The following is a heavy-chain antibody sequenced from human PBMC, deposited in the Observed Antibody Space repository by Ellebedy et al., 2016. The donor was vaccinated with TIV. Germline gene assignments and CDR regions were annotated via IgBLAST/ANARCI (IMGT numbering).Heavy chain of an antibody. CDR1: GGTFSTSA. V-gene: IGHV1-69*13. J-gene: IGHJ4*02. D-gene: IGHD2-15*01. Sequence: AASVKVSCKVSGGTFSTSAISWVRQAPGQGLEWMGGIIPIFGTANYVQRFQGRVTITADESTSTAYMELSSLRSDDTAVYYCARAPNCSGGSCYFGGFDYWGQGTLVTVSS. CDR2: IIPIFGTA. CDR3: ARAPNCSGGSCYFGGFDY.